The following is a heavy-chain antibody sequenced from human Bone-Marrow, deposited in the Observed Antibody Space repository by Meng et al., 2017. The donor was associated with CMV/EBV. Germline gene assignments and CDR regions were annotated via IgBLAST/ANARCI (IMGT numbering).Heavy chain of an antibody. V-gene: IGHV3-30*02. Sequence: GESLKISCAASGFTFSSYGVHWVRQAPGKGLQWVASIRYDASNKYYRDSVKGRFTISRDNSKNTLYLQMNSLRAEDTAVYYCAKMFGYCSSTSCYNGDYYYYGMDVWGQGTTVTVSS. J-gene: IGHJ6*02. CDR3: AKMFGYCSSTSCYNGDYYYYGMDV. CDR2: IRYDASNK. D-gene: IGHD2-2*02. CDR1: GFTFSSYG.